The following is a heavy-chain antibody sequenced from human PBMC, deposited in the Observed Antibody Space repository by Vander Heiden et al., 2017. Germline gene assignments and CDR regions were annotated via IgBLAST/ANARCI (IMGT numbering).Heavy chain of an antibody. CDR1: CVSFSGYY. Sequence: LFLPSPPLSLHFPVLCVSFSGYYWSWIRQTPGTGREWIGEINDRGKKNYNPSLKSRVSLSVDTSQSQFSLRLRSVTAADTAVYYCARTKEDGGKKTPKYFQHWGQGTRVSVSS. CDR2: INDRGKK. V-gene: IGHV4-34*01. J-gene: IGHJ1*01. CDR3: ARTKEDGGKKTPKYFQH.